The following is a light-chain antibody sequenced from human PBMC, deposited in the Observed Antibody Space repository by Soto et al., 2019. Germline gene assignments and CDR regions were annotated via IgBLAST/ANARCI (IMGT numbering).Light chain of an antibody. CDR3: QQYDSAPLFT. J-gene: IGKJ3*01. Sequence: DIPMTQTPPSLSASVGDRVTITCRASQAISKYLAWYQQKPGKVPKLLIYAAPTLQSGVPSRFSGSASGTEFSLTISSLQPEDVATYYCQQYDSAPLFTFGPGTRVDVK. CDR2: AAP. V-gene: IGKV1-27*01. CDR1: QAISKY.